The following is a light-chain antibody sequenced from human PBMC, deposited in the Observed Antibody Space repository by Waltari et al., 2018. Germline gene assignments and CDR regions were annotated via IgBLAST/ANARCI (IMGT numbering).Light chain of an antibody. Sequence: QSALTQPASVSGSPGQSITISCTGTSSDVGGYNYVSWYQQHPGKAPKLMIYDVSKRPSGVANRFSGSKAGNTASRTISGLQAEDEADYYCSSYTSSSTNVVVGGGTKLTVL. J-gene: IGLJ2*01. CDR1: SSDVGGYNY. V-gene: IGLV2-14*03. CDR3: SSYTSSSTNVV. CDR2: DVS.